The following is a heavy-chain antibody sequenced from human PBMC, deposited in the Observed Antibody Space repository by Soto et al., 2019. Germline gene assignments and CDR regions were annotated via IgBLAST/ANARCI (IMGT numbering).Heavy chain of an antibody. J-gene: IGHJ5*02. D-gene: IGHD3-10*01. V-gene: IGHV4-4*07. CDR1: GASIRDKY. Sequence: QVQLQESGPGLVKPSETLSLTCSISGASIRDKYWSWLRQSAEKGLEFIGRITNGGTSIYNPSLKSRVPMSLDTSKPHFSLKLTSVTAADTAVYYGGTKGDYGGCFDPWGQGTLVTVSS. CDR3: GTKGDYGGCFDP. CDR2: ITNGGTS.